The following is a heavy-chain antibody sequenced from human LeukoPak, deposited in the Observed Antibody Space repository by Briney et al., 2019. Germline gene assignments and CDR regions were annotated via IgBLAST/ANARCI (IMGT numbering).Heavy chain of an antibody. V-gene: IGHV3-23*01. CDR2: IGGRGDNT. Sequence: PGGSLRLSCAVSGSTVSSNYMTWVRQAPGKGLEWVSAIGGRGDNTYYADSVRGRFTIYRDNSKSTLYLQMNSLRAEDTAIYYCAKNGGDSYGTGHFDYWGQGTLVTVSS. J-gene: IGHJ4*02. D-gene: IGHD2-21*02. CDR3: AKNGGDSYGTGHFDY. CDR1: GSTVSSNY.